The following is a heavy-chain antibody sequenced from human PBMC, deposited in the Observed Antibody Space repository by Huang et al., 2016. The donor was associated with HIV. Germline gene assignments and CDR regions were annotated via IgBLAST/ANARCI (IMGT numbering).Heavy chain of an antibody. J-gene: IGHJ4*02. CDR1: GFAFSQYA. CDR3: VIMDDYFDY. Sequence: VQLVESGGGLVQPGWSLRLSCAASGFAFSQYAGHWVRQSPGKGLEWVSGIGGNSGDIAYAASVRGRFVISRDNAKKSLYLKMNGLRLEDTALYFCVIMDDYFDYWGQGVLVGVSS. CDR2: IGGNSGDI. D-gene: IGHD2-8*01. V-gene: IGHV3-9*01.